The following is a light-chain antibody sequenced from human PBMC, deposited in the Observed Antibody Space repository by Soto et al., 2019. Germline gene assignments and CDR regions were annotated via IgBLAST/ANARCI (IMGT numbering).Light chain of an antibody. CDR1: QSVSNN. CDR2: GAS. Sequence: EIVLTQSPGTLSLSPGERATLSCRASQSVSNNYLAWYQQKPGQAPRLLIYGASTRATGIPARFSGSGSGTEFTLTISSLQPEDSAVYYCQQYNNWPLTFGGGTKVDIK. CDR3: QQYNNWPLT. J-gene: IGKJ4*01. V-gene: IGKV3-15*01.